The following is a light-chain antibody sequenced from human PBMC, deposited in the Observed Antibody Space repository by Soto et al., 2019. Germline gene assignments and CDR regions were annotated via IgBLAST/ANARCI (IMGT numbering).Light chain of an antibody. CDR3: QQLNGYPVT. Sequence: DIQMTQSPSSLSASVGDRVTITCRASQGIRDALGWYQQKPGKVPKRLIYLASSLQSGVPSRFSGSGSGTEFTLTISSLQPEDFATYYCQQLNGYPVTFGGGTKVDI. CDR2: LAS. CDR1: QGIRDA. J-gene: IGKJ4*01. V-gene: IGKV1-17*01.